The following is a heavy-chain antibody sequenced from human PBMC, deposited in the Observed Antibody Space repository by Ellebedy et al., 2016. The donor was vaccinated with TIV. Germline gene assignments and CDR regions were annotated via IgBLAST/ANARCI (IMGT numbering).Heavy chain of an antibody. D-gene: IGHD3-16*01. V-gene: IGHV4-39*07. CDR3: ARDPWGTESGSFDF. CDR1: GGSISSSSFY. J-gene: IGHJ3*01. Sequence: MPSETLSLTCTVSGGSISSSSFYWGWIRQPPGKGLEWIGSIYYSGSTYYNPSLRSRVTISTDASTNQFSLRLRSVTAADTAMYFCARDPWGTESGSFDFWGQGTAVTVSS. CDR2: IYYSGST.